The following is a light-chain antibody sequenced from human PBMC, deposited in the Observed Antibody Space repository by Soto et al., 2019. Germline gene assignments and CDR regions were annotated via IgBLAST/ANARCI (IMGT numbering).Light chain of an antibody. CDR3: QQYYSTPWT. CDR1: QSVFSNSNNKKY. J-gene: IGKJ1*01. Sequence: DIVMTQSADSLAVSLGERATINCKSSQSVFSNSNNKKYLAWYQQKPGQPPKLLIHWASIRESGVPDRFSGSGSGTDFTLTINRLQAEDVAVYYCQQYYSTPWTFGQGTKVDIK. CDR2: WAS. V-gene: IGKV4-1*01.